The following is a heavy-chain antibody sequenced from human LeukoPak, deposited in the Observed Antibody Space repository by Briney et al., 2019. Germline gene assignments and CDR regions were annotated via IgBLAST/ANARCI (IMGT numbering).Heavy chain of an antibody. CDR2: ISAYNGNT. D-gene: IGHD3-3*01. V-gene: IGHV1-18*01. J-gene: IGHJ4*02. CDR1: GYTFTSYG. CDR3: ARKGYLEWLVDY. Sequence: ASVKVSCKASGYTFTSYGISWVRQAPGQGLEWMGWISAYNGNTNYAQKPQGRVTTTTDTSTSTAYMELRSLRSDDTAVYYCARKGYLEWLVDYWGQGTLVTVSS.